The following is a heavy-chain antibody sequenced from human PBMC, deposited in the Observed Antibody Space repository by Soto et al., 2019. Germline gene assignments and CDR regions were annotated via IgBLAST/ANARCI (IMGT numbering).Heavy chain of an antibody. Sequence: EVQLVESGGGLVQPGRSLRLSCAASGFTYDDYAMHWVRQAPGKGLEWVSGISWNSGSIGYADSVKGRFTISRDNXKNSLYLQMNSLRAEDTALYYCAKGEGLEWLLSVDYWGQGTLVTVSS. D-gene: IGHD3-3*01. CDR2: ISWNSGSI. CDR1: GFTYDDYA. V-gene: IGHV3-9*01. CDR3: AKGEGLEWLLSVDY. J-gene: IGHJ4*02.